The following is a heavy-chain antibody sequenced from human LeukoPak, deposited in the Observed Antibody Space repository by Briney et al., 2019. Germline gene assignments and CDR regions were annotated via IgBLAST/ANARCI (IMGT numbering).Heavy chain of an antibody. CDR3: ARSLYGDYGYFQH. Sequence: SQTLSLTCPVSGGSISSGDYYWSWIRQPPGEGLGWIWYIYYSGITYYNPSLKSRVTISVDTSKNQFSLKLSSVTAADTAVYYCARSLYGDYGYFQHWGQGTLVTVSS. J-gene: IGHJ1*01. V-gene: IGHV4-30-4*01. D-gene: IGHD4-17*01. CDR1: GGSISSGDYY. CDR2: IYYSGIT.